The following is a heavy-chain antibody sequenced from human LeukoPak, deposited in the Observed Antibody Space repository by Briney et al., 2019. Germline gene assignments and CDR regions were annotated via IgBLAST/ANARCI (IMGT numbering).Heavy chain of an antibody. D-gene: IGHD3-22*01. V-gene: IGHV3-23*01. Sequence: GGSLRLSCAASGFTFSSYGMHWVRQAPGKGLEWVSAISGSGGSTYYADSVKGRFTISRDNSKNTLYLQMNSLRAEDTAVYYCAKDPGLRHAFDIWGQGTMVTVSS. CDR3: AKDPGLRHAFDI. J-gene: IGHJ3*02. CDR1: GFTFSSYG. CDR2: ISGSGGST.